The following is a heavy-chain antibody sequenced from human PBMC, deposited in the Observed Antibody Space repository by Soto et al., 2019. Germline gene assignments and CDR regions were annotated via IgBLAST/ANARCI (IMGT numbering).Heavy chain of an antibody. J-gene: IGHJ4*02. CDR2: INHRGST. D-gene: IGHD3-9*01. CDR1: GGSFSGYY. V-gene: IGHV4-34*01. CDR3: ARVGLRYFEPFDY. Sequence: QVQLQQWGAGLLKPSETLSLTCAVYGGSFSGYYWSWIRQPPGKGLEWIGEINHRGSTNYNPSLKSRVTISVDTSENQFSLELSSVTAADTAVYYGARVGLRYFEPFDYWGEGTLVTVSS.